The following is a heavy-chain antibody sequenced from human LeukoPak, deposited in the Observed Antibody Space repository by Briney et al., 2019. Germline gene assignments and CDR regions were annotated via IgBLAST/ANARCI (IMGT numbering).Heavy chain of an antibody. Sequence: PGRSLRLSCAASGFTFSSYAMHWVRQAPGKGLEWVSVIWHDGSNKYYADSVRGRFTISRDNSKNTLYLQMNSLRAEDTAVYYCARVGGATPAFDIWGQGTMVTVSS. J-gene: IGHJ3*02. CDR1: GFTFSSYA. D-gene: IGHD1-26*01. V-gene: IGHV3-33*01. CDR2: IWHDGSNK. CDR3: ARVGGATPAFDI.